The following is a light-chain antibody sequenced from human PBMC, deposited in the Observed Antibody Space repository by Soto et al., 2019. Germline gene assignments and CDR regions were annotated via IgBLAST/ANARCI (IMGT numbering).Light chain of an antibody. Sequence: DIVMTQSPDSLAVSLGERATINCKSSQSVLYSSNNKNYLAWYQQKPGQPPKLLIYWASTRESGVPDRFSGSGSGTDFTLTISSLQAEDVAVYYCQQYYSTPRTFGPGTKVGIK. V-gene: IGKV4-1*01. CDR3: QQYYSTPRT. CDR2: WAS. CDR1: QSVLYSSNNKNY. J-gene: IGKJ3*01.